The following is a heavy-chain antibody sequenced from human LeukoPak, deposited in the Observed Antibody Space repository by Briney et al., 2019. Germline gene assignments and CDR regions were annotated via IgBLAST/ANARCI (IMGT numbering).Heavy chain of an antibody. CDR1: GFTFSDYA. CDR3: AKAELGVDTFFDY. J-gene: IGHJ4*02. CDR2: LSGSGAGT. V-gene: IGHV3-23*01. Sequence: LSGGSLRLSCAASGFTFSDYALGWVRQAPGRGLEWVATLSGSGAGTYYSDSVQGRFTISRDNSKRTLLLQMNSLRAEDTAFYYCAKAELGVDTFFDYWGQGTLVTVSS. D-gene: IGHD3-3*01.